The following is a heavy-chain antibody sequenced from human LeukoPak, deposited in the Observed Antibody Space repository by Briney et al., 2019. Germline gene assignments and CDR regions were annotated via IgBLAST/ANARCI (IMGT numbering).Heavy chain of an antibody. CDR1: GVTFSSYA. J-gene: IGHJ5*02. CDR3: AKTYYYGSGPGPNWFDP. V-gene: IGHV3-23*01. D-gene: IGHD3-10*01. Sequence: HAGGSLRLSCAASGVTFSSYAMSWVRQAPGKGLEWVSAISGSGGSTYYADSVKGRFTISRDNSKNTLYLQMNSLRAEDTAVYYCAKTYYYGSGPGPNWFDPWGQGTLVTVSS. CDR2: ISGSGGST.